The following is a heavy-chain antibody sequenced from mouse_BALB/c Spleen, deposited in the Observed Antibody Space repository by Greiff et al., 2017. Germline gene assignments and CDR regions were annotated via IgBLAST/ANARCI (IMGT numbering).Heavy chain of an antibody. CDR3: AREDIYAMDY. J-gene: IGHJ4*01. Sequence: EVQGVESGGGLVQPGGSRKLSCAASGFTFSDYGMAWVRQAPGKGPEWVAFISNLAYSIYYADTVTGRFTISRENAKNTLYLEMSSLRSEDTAMYYCAREDIYAMDYWGQGTSVTVSS. CDR1: GFTFSDYG. V-gene: IGHV5-15*02. CDR2: ISNLAYSI.